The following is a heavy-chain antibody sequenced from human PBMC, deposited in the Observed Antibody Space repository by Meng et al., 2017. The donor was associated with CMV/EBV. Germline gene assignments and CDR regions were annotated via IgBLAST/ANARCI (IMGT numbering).Heavy chain of an antibody. J-gene: IGHJ4*02. Sequence: LESGAGLGKPSATLSLTFTVAGGSISSSSYYWGLIRQPPGKGLEWIGSIYYSGSTYYNPSLKSRVTISVDTSKNQFSLKLSSVTVADTAVYYCARDSAVAGVVDYWGQGTLVTVSS. CDR3: ARDSAVAGVVDY. V-gene: IGHV4-39*07. CDR1: GGSISSSSYY. CDR2: IYYSGST. D-gene: IGHD6-19*01.